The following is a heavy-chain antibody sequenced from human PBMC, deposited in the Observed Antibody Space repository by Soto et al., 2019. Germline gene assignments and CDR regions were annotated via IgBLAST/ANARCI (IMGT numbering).Heavy chain of an antibody. Sequence: PGGSLRLSCAASGFTFSSYAMSWVGQAPGKGLEWVSSITGSGGSTYNADSVKGRFTISRDNSENTLYLQMNSLRAEDTAVYYCAKEYSDFLTAFYGPLNIYYYYSGMDVWGQGTTVTVSS. CDR2: ITGSGGST. J-gene: IGHJ6*02. CDR1: GFTFSSYA. CDR3: AKEYSDFLTAFYGPLNIYYYYSGMDV. D-gene: IGHD3-9*01. V-gene: IGHV3-23*01.